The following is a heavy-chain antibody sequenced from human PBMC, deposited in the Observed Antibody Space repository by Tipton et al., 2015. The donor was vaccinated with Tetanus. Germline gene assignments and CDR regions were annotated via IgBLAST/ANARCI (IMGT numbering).Heavy chain of an antibody. CDR3: AGWELLNWNAFDV. D-gene: IGHD2-15*01. V-gene: IGHV4-59*07. J-gene: IGHJ3*01. CDR1: GGSISSYY. CDR2: VYYSGTT. Sequence: TLSLTCTVSGGSISSYYWSWIRQPPGKGLEWLGRVYYSGTTNYNPSLNSRATISVDTSRNQFSLKLTSVTAADTAVYYCAGWELLNWNAFDVWGQGTGVTASA.